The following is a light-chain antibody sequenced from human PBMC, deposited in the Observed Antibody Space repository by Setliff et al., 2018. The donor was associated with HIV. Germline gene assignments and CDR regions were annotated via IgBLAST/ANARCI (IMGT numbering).Light chain of an antibody. CDR2: WAS. J-gene: IGKJ1*01. Sequence: DIVMTQSPDSLAVSLGERATINCKSSQSVLYSSNNKNYLAWYQQKPGQPPQLLIYWASTRESGVPDRFSGSGSGTDFTLTISSLQAEDVAVYYCQQYYSTPTFGQGTKLDIK. V-gene: IGKV4-1*01. CDR3: QQYYSTPT. CDR1: QSVLYSSNNKNY.